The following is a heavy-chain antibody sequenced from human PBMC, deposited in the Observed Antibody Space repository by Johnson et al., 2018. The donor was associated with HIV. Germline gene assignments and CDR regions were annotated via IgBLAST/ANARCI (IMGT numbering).Heavy chain of an antibody. Sequence: QVQLVESGGGLVQPGGSLILSCAASGFTFSRYSMHWVRQAPGKGLAWVAGISYAGSNKYYADSVKGRFTISSDNSKNTLYLQMNSLRAEDTAVFYCARRINYDSSGVYLGDAFDIWGQGTMVTVSS. J-gene: IGHJ3*02. CDR1: GFTFSRYS. CDR3: ARRINYDSSGVYLGDAFDI. V-gene: IGHV3-30-3*01. CDR2: ISYAGSNK. D-gene: IGHD3-22*01.